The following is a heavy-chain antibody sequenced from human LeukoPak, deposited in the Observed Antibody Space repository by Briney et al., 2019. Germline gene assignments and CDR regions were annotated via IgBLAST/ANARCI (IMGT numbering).Heavy chain of an antibody. CDR1: GFTCSSYS. CDR3: ARGGGYCSGGSCPTPDY. Sequence: GVSVTLSCSASGFTCSSYSMNWVPQAPGKGLEGVSFISTSSSYIYYADSVKGRFIIARDNAKNSLYLQMRSRRGEDTAVYYCARGGGYCSGGSCPTPDYWGQGTLVTVSS. J-gene: IGHJ4*02. D-gene: IGHD2-15*01. V-gene: IGHV3-21*01. CDR2: ISTSSSYI.